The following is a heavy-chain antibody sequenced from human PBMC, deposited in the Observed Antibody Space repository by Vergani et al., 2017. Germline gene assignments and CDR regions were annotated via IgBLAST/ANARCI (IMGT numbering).Heavy chain of an antibody. Sequence: QVQLVQSGAEVKKPGSSVKVSCKASGGTFSSYAISWVGQAPGQGLEWMGGIIPIFGTANYAQKFQGRVTITADESTSTAYMELSSLRSEDTAVYYCARDPIAAAVWGLGVYYGMDVWGQGTTVTVSS. J-gene: IGHJ6*02. V-gene: IGHV1-69*01. CDR3: ARDPIAAAVWGLGVYYGMDV. D-gene: IGHD6-13*01. CDR1: GGTFSSYA. CDR2: IIPIFGTA.